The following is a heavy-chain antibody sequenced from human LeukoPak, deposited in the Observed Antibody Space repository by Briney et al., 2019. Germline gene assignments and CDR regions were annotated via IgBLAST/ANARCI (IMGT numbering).Heavy chain of an antibody. CDR1: GYTFTSYA. J-gene: IGHJ4*02. Sequence: ASVKVSCKDSGYTFTSYAMHWVRQAPGQRLEWMGWINAGNGNTKYSQKFQGRVTITRDTSASTAYMELSSLRSEDTAVYYCAAGGSYDFWSGYQYYFDYWGQGTLVTVSS. V-gene: IGHV1-3*01. CDR3: AAGGSYDFWSGYQYYFDY. D-gene: IGHD3-3*01. CDR2: INAGNGNT.